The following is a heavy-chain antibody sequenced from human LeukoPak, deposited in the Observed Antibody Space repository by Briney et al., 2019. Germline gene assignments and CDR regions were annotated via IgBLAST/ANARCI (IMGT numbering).Heavy chain of an antibody. CDR3: GRGRYGIDV. Sequence: GGSLRLSCAASGFTFRNYLMHWVRQAPGQGLVWVSRINQDETKAYADSVKGRFTVSRDNAKNMMYLQLNGLRAEDTAVYFCGRGRYGIDVWGQGTTVIVSS. V-gene: IGHV3-74*01. J-gene: IGHJ3*01. CDR2: INQDETKA. CDR1: GFTFRNYL. D-gene: IGHD3-9*01.